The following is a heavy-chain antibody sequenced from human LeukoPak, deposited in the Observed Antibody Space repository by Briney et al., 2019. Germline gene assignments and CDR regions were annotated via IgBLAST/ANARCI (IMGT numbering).Heavy chain of an antibody. CDR2: INHSGST. D-gene: IGHD5-18*01. Sequence: PSETLSPTCAVYGGSFSGYYWSWIRQPPGKGLEWIGEINHSGSTNYNPSLKSRVTISVDTSKNQFSLKLSSVTAADTAVYYCVSLSPRGYGYGYRDYWGQGTLVTVSS. CDR3: VSLSPRGYGYGYRDY. CDR1: GGSFSGYY. V-gene: IGHV4-34*01. J-gene: IGHJ4*02.